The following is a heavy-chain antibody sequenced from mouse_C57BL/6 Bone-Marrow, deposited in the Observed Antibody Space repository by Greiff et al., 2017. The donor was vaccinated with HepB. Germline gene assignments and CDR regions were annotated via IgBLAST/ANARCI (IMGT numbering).Heavy chain of an antibody. J-gene: IGHJ3*01. CDR3: TREGHWFAY. CDR2: ISSGGDYI. CDR1: GFTFSSYA. Sequence: EVKLMESGAGLVKPGGSLKLSCAASGFTFSSYAMSWVRQTPEKRLEWVAYISSGGDYIYYADTVKGRFTISRDNARNTLYLQRSSLKSEDTALYYCTREGHWFAYWGQGTLVTVSA. D-gene: IGHD3-3*01. V-gene: IGHV5-9-1*02.